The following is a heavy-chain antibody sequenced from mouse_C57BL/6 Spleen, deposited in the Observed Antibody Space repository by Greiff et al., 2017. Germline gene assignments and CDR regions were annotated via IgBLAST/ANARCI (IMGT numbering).Heavy chain of an antibody. CDR3: VREEFAY. CDR1: GFSFNTYA. V-gene: IGHV10-1*01. J-gene: IGHJ3*01. Sequence: EVQVVESGGGLVQPKGSLKLSGAASGFSFNTYAMNWVRQAPGKGLEWVARIRSKSNNYATYYADSVKDRFTISRDDSESMLYLQMNNLKTEDTAMYYGVREEFAYWGQGTLVTVSA. CDR2: IRSKSNNYAT.